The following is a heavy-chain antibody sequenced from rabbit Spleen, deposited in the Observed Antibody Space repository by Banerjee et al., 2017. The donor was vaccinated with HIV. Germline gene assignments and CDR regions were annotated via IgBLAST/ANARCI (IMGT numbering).Heavy chain of an antibody. CDR3: ARDTGSSFSSYGMDL. J-gene: IGHJ6*01. D-gene: IGHD8-1*01. Sequence: QEQLEESGGGLVQPGASLTVTCTASGVSFSTNYYMCWVRQAPGKGLEWISCIAGSSSDFTYSASWAKGRFTISKTSSTTVTLQMTSLTAADTATYFCARDTGSSFSSYGMDLWGQGTLVTVS. CDR1: GVSFSTNYY. V-gene: IGHV1S45*01. CDR2: IAGSSSDFT.